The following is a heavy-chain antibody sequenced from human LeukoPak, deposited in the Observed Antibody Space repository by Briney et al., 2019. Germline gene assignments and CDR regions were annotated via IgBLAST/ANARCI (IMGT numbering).Heavy chain of an antibody. J-gene: IGHJ4*02. Sequence: GGSLRLSCAASGFTFSSYAMSWVRQAPGKGLEWVSAISGSGGSTYYADSVKGQSTISRDNSKNTLYLQMNSLRAEDTAVYYCANLYDFWTGDYWGQGTLVTVSS. CDR3: ANLYDFWTGDY. D-gene: IGHD3-3*01. V-gene: IGHV3-23*01. CDR1: GFTFSSYA. CDR2: ISGSGGST.